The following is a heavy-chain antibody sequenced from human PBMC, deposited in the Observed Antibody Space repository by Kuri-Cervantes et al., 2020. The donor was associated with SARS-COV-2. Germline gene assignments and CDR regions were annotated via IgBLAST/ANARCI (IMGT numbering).Heavy chain of an antibody. CDR3: AREGQDPGELLRWFDP. Sequence: SETLSLTCTVSGGSISSYYWSWIRQPPGKGLEWIGYIYYSGGTNYNPSLKSRVTISVYTSKNQFSLKLSSVTAADTAVYYCAREGQDPGELLRWFDPWGQGTLVTVSS. CDR1: GGSISSYY. D-gene: IGHD3-10*01. J-gene: IGHJ5*02. CDR2: IYYSGGT. V-gene: IGHV4-59*12.